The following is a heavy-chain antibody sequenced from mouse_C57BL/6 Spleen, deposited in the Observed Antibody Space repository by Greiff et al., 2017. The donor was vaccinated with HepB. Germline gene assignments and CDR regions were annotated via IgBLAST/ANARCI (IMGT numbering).Heavy chain of an antibody. J-gene: IGHJ4*01. D-gene: IGHD1-1*01. CDR3: ARHYGSSYYAMDY. CDR2: IYPGGGYT. CDR1: GYTFTNYW. V-gene: IGHV1-63*01. Sequence: QVQLKQSGAELVRPGTSVKMSCKASGYTFTNYWIGWAKQRPGHGLEWIGDIYPGGGYTNYNEKVKGKATLTADKSSSTAYMQFSSLTSEDSAIYYCARHYGSSYYAMDYWGQGTSVTVSS.